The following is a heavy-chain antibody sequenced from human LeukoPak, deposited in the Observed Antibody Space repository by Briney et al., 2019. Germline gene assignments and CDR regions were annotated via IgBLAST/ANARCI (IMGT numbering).Heavy chain of an antibody. CDR3: VKDLSYENSGSVFDY. D-gene: IGHD3-22*01. CDR2: ISWDGTT. Sequence: GGSLRLSCAASGFTFEDYTMHWVRQAPGKTLEWVSLISWDGTTYYTDSMKGRFTISRDNSKNSLYLQMDTLRSEDTAYYYCVKDLSYENSGSVFDYWGQGTLVTVSS. J-gene: IGHJ4*02. CDR1: GFTFEDYT. V-gene: IGHV3-43*01.